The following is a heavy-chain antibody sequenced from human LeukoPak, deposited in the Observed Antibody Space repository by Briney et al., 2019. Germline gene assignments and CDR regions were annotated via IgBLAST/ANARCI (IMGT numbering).Heavy chain of an antibody. Sequence: PSETLSLTCTVSGGSISSYYWSWIRQPAGKGLEWIGRIYTSGSTNYNPSLKSRVTMSVDTSKNQFSLKLSSVTAADTAVYYCAILAADSSSWPNDAFDIWGQGTMVTVSS. V-gene: IGHV4-4*07. J-gene: IGHJ3*02. CDR3: AILAADSSSWPNDAFDI. CDR1: GGSISSYY. D-gene: IGHD6-13*01. CDR2: IYTSGST.